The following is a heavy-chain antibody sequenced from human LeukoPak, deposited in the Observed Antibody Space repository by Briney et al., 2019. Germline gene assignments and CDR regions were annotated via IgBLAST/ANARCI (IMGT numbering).Heavy chain of an antibody. CDR2: INPNSGGT. J-gene: IGHJ4*02. D-gene: IGHD5-12*01. CDR1: GYTFTGYY. Sequence: ASVKVSCKASGYTFTGYYMHWVRQAPGQGLEWMGWINPNSGGTNYAQKLQGRVTMTTDTSTSTAYMELSSLRSEDTAVYYCARGFEVATITAMDYWGQGTLVTVSS. V-gene: IGHV1-2*02. CDR3: ARGFEVATITAMDY.